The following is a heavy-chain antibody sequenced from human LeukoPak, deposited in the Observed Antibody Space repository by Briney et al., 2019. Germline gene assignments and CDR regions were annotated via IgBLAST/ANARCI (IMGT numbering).Heavy chain of an antibody. Sequence: GGSLRLSCAASGFTFRSYAMSWVRQAPGKGLEWVSAISGSGGSTYYADSVKGRFTISRDNSKNTLYLQMNSLRAEDTAVYYCAKGRMVRGVNWFDPWGQGTLVTVSS. J-gene: IGHJ5*02. CDR1: GFTFRSYA. CDR2: ISGSGGST. CDR3: AKGRMVRGVNWFDP. V-gene: IGHV3-23*01. D-gene: IGHD3-10*01.